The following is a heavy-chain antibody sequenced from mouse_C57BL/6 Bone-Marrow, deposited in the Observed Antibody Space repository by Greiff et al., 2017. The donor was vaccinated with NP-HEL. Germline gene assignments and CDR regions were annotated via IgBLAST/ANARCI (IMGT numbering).Heavy chain of an antibody. CDR2: INPGSGGT. D-gene: IGHD2-2*01. Sequence: QVQLKESGAELVRPGTSVKVSCKASGYAFTNYLIEWVKQRPGQGLEWIGVINPGSGGTNYNEKFKGKATLTAAKSSSTAYMQLSSLTSEDSAVSFCARGGICGYDVGRYAMDYWGQGTSVTVSS. V-gene: IGHV1-54*01. CDR3: ARGGICGYDVGRYAMDY. CDR1: GYAFTNYL. J-gene: IGHJ4*01.